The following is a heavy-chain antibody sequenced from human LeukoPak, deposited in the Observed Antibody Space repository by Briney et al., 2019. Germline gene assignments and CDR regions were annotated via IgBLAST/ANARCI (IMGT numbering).Heavy chain of an antibody. CDR3: ARDGDGSSYFDY. V-gene: IGHV3-66*01. J-gene: IGHJ4*02. Sequence: GGSLRLSCAASGFIVSSNYMSWVRQAPGKGLEWVSVIYSGGSTYYADSVKGRFTISRDNSKNTLYLQMNSLRAEDTAVYYCARDGDGSSYFDYWGQGTLVTVSS. CDR2: IYSGGST. D-gene: IGHD1-26*01. CDR1: GFIVSSNY.